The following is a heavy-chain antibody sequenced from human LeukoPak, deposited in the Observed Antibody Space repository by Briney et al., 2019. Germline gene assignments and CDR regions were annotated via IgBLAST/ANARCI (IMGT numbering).Heavy chain of an antibody. CDR1: GFTFSNYA. V-gene: IGHV3-23*01. D-gene: IGHD5-18*01. J-gene: IGHJ4*02. CDR2: ISGSSGST. CDR3: AKSDVRVDSGMVY. Sequence: GGSLTLSCAASGFTFSNYAMSWVRQAPGKGVEWVSAISGSSGSTYYADSVKGRFTISRDNSKNTLYLQMSSLRAEDTALYYCAKSDVRVDSGMVYWGQGTLVTVSS.